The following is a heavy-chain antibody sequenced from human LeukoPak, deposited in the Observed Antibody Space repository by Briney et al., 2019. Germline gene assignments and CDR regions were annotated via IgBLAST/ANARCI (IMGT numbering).Heavy chain of an antibody. J-gene: IGHJ4*02. CDR2: ISSSSYHI. D-gene: IGHD6-25*01. V-gene: IGHV3-21*01. CDR1: GFTFSTYS. CDR3: ARDIRSDSTI. Sequence: GGSLRLSCAASGFTFSTYSMNWVRQAPGKGLEWVSSISSSSYHIYYADSVKGRFTISRDNAKNSLYLQMNSLGVEDTAVYYCARDIRSDSTIWGQGTLVSVSS.